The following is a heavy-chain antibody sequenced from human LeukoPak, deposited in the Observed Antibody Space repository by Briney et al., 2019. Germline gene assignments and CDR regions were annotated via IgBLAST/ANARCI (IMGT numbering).Heavy chain of an antibody. V-gene: IGHV4-59*12. D-gene: IGHD1-7*01. CDR2: IYYSGST. J-gene: IGHJ5*02. CDR3: ARVNWNYVGNWFDP. Sequence: SETLSLTCTVSGGSISSYYWSWIRQPPGKGLEWIGYIYYSGSTNYNPSLKSRVTISVDTSKNQFSLKLSSVTAADTAVYYCARVNWNYVGNWFDPWGQGTLVTVSS. CDR1: GGSISSYY.